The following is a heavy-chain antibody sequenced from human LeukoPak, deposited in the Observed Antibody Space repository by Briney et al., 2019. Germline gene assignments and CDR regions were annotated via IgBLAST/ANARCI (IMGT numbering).Heavy chain of an antibody. CDR2: INPNSGGT. Sequence: ASVKVSCKAYGYTFTGYYMHWVRQAPGQGLEWMEWINPNSGGTNYAQQIQGRVTMTRDTSISTAYMELSRLRSDDTVVYYCARTFYACHLYFHYYYMGVRAKGPRSPSP. CDR1: GYTFTGYY. D-gene: IGHD2/OR15-2a*01. CDR3: ARTFYACHLYFHYYYMGV. J-gene: IGHJ6*03. V-gene: IGHV1-2*02.